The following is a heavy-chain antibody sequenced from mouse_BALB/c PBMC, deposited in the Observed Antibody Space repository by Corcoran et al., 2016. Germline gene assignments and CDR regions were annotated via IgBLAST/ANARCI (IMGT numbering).Heavy chain of an antibody. CDR2: INTYTGEP. D-gene: IGHD2-1*01. J-gene: IGHJ1*01. V-gene: IGHV9-1*02. CDR3: ARGGNYWYFDV. Sequence: QIQLVQSGPELTKPGETVKISCKASGYTFTNYGMNWVKQAPGKGLKWMGWINTYTGEPTYADDFKGRFAFSLETSASTAYLQINNLKNEDMATYFCARGGNYWYFDVWGAGTTVTVSS. CDR1: GYTFTNYG.